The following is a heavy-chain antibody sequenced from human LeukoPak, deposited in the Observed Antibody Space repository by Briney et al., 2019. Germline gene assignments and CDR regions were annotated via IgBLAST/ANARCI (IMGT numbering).Heavy chain of an antibody. CDR1: GFTFSSYS. V-gene: IGHV3-21*04. Sequence: GGSLRLSCAASGFTFSSYSMNWVRQAPGKGLEWVSSISSSSSYIYYADSVKGRFTISRDNAKNSLYLQMNSLRAEDTAVYYCAKGSRIYGSGSYLHYFDYWGQGTLVTVSS. J-gene: IGHJ4*02. CDR3: AKGSRIYGSGSYLHYFDY. D-gene: IGHD3-10*01. CDR2: ISSSSSYI.